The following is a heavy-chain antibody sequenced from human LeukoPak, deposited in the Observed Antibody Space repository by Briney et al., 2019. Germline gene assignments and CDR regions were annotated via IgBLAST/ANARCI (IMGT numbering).Heavy chain of an antibody. CDR2: ISSSSYI. D-gene: IGHD3-22*01. CDR3: AREGNAETYYYDSSGYYSY. CDR1: GFTFSSYS. Sequence: PGGSLRLSCAASGFTFSSYSMTWVRQAPGKGLEWVSSISSSSYIYYADSVKGRFTISRDNAKNSLYLQMNSLRAEDTAVYYCAREGNAETYYYDSSGYYSYWGQGTLVTVSS. V-gene: IGHV3-21*01. J-gene: IGHJ4*02.